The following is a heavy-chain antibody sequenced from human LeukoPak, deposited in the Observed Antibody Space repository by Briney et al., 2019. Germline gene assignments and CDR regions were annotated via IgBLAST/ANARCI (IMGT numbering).Heavy chain of an antibody. CDR1: GFTFSSYA. D-gene: IGHD7-27*01. CDR3: AKSALLPYTRDWGSFYFDY. V-gene: IGHV3-23*01. CDR2: ISGSGGST. J-gene: IGHJ4*02. Sequence: GGSLRLSCAASGFTFSSYAMSWVRQAPGKGLEWVSAISGSGGSTYYADSVKGRFTISRDNSKNTLYLQMNSLRAEDTAVYYCAKSALLPYTRDWGSFYFDYWGQGTLVTVSS.